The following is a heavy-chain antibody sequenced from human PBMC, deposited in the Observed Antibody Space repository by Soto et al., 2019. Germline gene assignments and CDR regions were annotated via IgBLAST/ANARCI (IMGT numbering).Heavy chain of an antibody. CDR3: AKLVVVVAATPTTDDY. Sequence: PGGSLRLSCAASGFTFDDYAMHWVRQAPGKGLEWVSGISWNSGSICYADSVKGRFTISRDNAKNSLYLQMNSLRAEDTALYYCAKLVVVVAATPTTDDYWGQGTLVTVSS. D-gene: IGHD2-15*01. V-gene: IGHV3-9*01. CDR1: GFTFDDYA. J-gene: IGHJ4*02. CDR2: ISWNSGSI.